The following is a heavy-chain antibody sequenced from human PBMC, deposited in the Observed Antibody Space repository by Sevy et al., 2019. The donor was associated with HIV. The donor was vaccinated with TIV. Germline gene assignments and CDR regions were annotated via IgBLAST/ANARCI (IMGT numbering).Heavy chain of an antibody. J-gene: IGHJ4*02. CDR3: AGVPSGYRNHYFDY. CDR1: GGTFSSYA. D-gene: IGHD5-18*01. Sequence: ASVKVSCKASGGTFSSYAISWVRQAPGQGLEWMGGIIPIFGTANYAQKFQGRVTITADESTSTAYMELRSLRSEDTAVYYCAGVPSGYRNHYFDYGGQGTLVTVSS. CDR2: IIPIFGTA. V-gene: IGHV1-69*13.